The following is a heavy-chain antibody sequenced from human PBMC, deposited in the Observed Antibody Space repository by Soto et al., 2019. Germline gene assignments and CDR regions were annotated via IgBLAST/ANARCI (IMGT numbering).Heavy chain of an antibody. J-gene: IGHJ4*02. Sequence: GGSLRLSCAASGFIFGDYEMNWVRQAPGKGLEWVAYISASGARIYYADSVEGRFTISRDNANNSLYLQMNSLKAEDAALYYCARARWSDEGWDSWGQGTLVTVSS. D-gene: IGHD6-19*01. V-gene: IGHV3-48*03. CDR2: ISASGARI. CDR3: ARARWSDEGWDS. CDR1: GFIFGDYE.